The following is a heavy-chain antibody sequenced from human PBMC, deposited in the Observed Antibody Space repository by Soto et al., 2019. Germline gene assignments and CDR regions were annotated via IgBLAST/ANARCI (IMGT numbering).Heavy chain of an antibody. CDR3: AKDGVKVGWFGELLDYYYMDV. J-gene: IGHJ6*03. CDR2: ISWNSGSI. Sequence: SLRLSCAASGFTFDDYAMHWVRQAPGKGLEWVSGISWNSGSIGYADSVKGRFTISRDNAKNSLYLQMNSLRAEDTALYYCAKDGVKVGWFGELLDYYYMDVWGKGTTVTVS. V-gene: IGHV3-9*01. CDR1: GFTFDDYA. D-gene: IGHD3-10*01.